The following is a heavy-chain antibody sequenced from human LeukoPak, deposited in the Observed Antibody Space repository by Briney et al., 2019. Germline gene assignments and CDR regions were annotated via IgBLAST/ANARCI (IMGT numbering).Heavy chain of an antibody. D-gene: IGHD5-18*01. Sequence: GGSLRLSCAASGFTFSSYGMHWVRQAPGKGMEWVAFIWYDGSNKYYADSVKGRFTISRDNSKNTMYLQMNSLRAEDTAVYYCARGIQLWLMNYWGKGTLVTVS. V-gene: IGHV3-33*01. CDR1: GFTFSSYG. CDR2: IWYDGSNK. CDR3: ARGIQLWLMNY. J-gene: IGHJ4*02.